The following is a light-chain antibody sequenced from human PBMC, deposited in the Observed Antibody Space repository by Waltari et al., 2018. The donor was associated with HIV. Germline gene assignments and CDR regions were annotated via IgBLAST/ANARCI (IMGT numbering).Light chain of an antibody. CDR3: SSYTSSSTPWV. J-gene: IGLJ3*02. Sequence: QSALTQPASVSGSPGQSITISCTGTSRDVGGHTYVSWYQQHPGKAPKLMIYEVSNRPSGVSNRFSGSKSGNTASLTISGLQAEDEADYYCSSYTSSSTPWVFGGGTKLTVL. V-gene: IGLV2-14*01. CDR1: SRDVGGHTY. CDR2: EVS.